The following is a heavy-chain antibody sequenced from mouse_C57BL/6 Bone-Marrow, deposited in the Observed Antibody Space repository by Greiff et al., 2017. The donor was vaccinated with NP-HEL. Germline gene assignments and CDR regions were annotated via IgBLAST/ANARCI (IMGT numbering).Heavy chain of an antibody. CDR3: ASGATYDYGLGWCAY. CDR2: INPNYGTT. CDR1: GYSFTDYN. Sequence: VQLQQSGPELVKPGASVKISCKASGYSFTDYNMNWVKQSNGKSLEWIGVINPNYGTTSYNQKFKGKATLTVDQSSSTDYMQLNSLTSEDSAVYYCASGATYDYGLGWCAYWGQGTLVTVSA. V-gene: IGHV1-39*01. D-gene: IGHD2-4*01. J-gene: IGHJ3*01.